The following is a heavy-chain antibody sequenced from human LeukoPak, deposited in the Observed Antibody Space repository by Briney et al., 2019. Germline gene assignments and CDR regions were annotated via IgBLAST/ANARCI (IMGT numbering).Heavy chain of an antibody. V-gene: IGHV3-21*01. CDR3: AREGSSSWNYDY. J-gene: IGHJ4*02. CDR1: GFTFSSYS. Sequence: GGSLRLSSAASGFTFSSYSMNWVRQAPGKGLEWVSSISSSSYIYYADSVKGRFTISRDNAKNSLYLQMNSLRAEDTAVYYCAREGSSSWNYDYCGQGTLVTVSS. CDR2: ISSSSYI. D-gene: IGHD6-13*01.